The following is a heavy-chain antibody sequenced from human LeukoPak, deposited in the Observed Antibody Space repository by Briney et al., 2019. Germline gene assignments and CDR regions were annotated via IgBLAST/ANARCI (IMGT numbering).Heavy chain of an antibody. CDR3: ARVLPSSWFFFDY. D-gene: IGHD6-13*01. Sequence: GGSLRLSCAASGFTISNYDMNWVRQAPGKGLEWVSYISTSGRTTYYADSVKGRFTISRDNAKNSLSLQMNSLRAEDTAVYYCARVLPSSWFFFDYWGRGTLVTVSS. CDR2: ISTSGRTT. V-gene: IGHV3-48*03. J-gene: IGHJ4*02. CDR1: GFTISNYD.